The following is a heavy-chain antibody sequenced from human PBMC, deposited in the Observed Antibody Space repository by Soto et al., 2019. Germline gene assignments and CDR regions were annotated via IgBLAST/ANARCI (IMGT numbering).Heavy chain of an antibody. CDR2: IIPIFGTA. J-gene: IGHJ6*04. CDR3: ADNTQQGGGYYYYGMDV. V-gene: IGHV1-69*06. CDR1: GGTFSSYA. Sequence: QVQLVQSGAEVKKPGSSVKVSCKASGGTFSSYAISWVRQAPGQGLEWMGGIIPIFGTANYAQKFQGRVTITADKSTSTAYMELRSLRSEETAVYYCADNTQQGGGYYYYGMDVWGKGTKVTVS. D-gene: IGHD1-1*01.